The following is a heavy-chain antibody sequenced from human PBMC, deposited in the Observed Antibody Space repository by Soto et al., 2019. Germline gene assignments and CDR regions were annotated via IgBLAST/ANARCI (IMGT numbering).Heavy chain of an antibody. D-gene: IGHD3-10*02. J-gene: IGHJ5*02. V-gene: IGHV3-23*01. CDR3: AKYQLYIRGVIPIWFDP. Sequence: EVQLLESGGGLIQPGGSLRLSCAASGLTFSSYAMSWVRQAPGKGLEWVSAISGSGGSTYYADSVKGRFTISRDNSRNTLYLQMNSLRAEDTAVYYCAKYQLYIRGVIPIWFDPWGQGTLVTVSS. CDR2: ISGSGGST. CDR1: GLTFSSYA.